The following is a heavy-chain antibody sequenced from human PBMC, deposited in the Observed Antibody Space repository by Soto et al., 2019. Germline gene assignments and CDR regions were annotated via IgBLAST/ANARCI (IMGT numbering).Heavy chain of an antibody. CDR1: GYTLNSYA. CDR3: ARVSGWYYFDY. D-gene: IGHD6-19*01. CDR2: INAGNGNT. Sequence: ASVKVSRKASGYTLNSYAVHWVRQAPGQRLEWMGWINAGNGNTKYSQKFQGRVTITRDTSASTAYMELSSLRSEDTALYYCARVSGWYYFDYWGQGTLVTVSS. J-gene: IGHJ4*02. V-gene: IGHV1-3*01.